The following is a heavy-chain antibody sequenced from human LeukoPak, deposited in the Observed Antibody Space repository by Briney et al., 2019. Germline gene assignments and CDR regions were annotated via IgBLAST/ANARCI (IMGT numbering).Heavy chain of an antibody. Sequence: QTSQTLSLTCTVSGGSISSSSYYWGWIRQPPGKGLEWIGSIYYSGSTYYNPSLKSRVTISVDTSKNQFSLKLSSVTAADTAVYYCARIYCSGGSCHQDYWGQGTLVTVSS. CDR2: IYYSGST. V-gene: IGHV4-39*01. D-gene: IGHD2-15*01. CDR1: GGSISSSSYY. CDR3: ARIYCSGGSCHQDY. J-gene: IGHJ4*02.